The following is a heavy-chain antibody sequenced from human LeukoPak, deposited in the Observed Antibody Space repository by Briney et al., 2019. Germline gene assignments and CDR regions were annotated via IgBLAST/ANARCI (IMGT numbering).Heavy chain of an antibody. D-gene: IGHD3-22*01. Sequence: TSETLSLTCTVSGGSISSYYWSWIRQPPGKGLEWIGYIYYSGSTNYNPSLKSRVTISVDTSKNQFSLKLSSVTAADTAVYYCARVRHDSSGYYFFDYWGQGTLVTVSS. V-gene: IGHV4-59*01. CDR1: GGSISSYY. CDR2: IYYSGST. CDR3: ARVRHDSSGYYFFDY. J-gene: IGHJ4*02.